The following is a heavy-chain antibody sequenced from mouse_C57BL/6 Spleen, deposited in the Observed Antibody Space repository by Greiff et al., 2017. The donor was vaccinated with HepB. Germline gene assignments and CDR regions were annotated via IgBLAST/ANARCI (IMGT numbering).Heavy chain of an antibody. D-gene: IGHD2-4*01. J-gene: IGHJ3*01. CDR3: AGEDDYDGFAY. CDR1: GYAFTNYL. Sequence: QVQLQQSGAELVRPGTSVKVSCKASGYAFTNYLIEWVKQRPGQGLEWIGVINPGSGGTNYNEKFKGKATLTADKSSSTAYMQLSSLTSEDSAVYYCAGEDDYDGFAYWGQGTLVTVSA. CDR2: INPGSGGT. V-gene: IGHV1-54*01.